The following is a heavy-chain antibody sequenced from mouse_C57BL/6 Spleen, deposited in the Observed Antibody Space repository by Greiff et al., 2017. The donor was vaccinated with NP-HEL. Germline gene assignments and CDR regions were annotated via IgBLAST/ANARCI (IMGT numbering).Heavy chain of an antibody. Sequence: VQRVESGAELARPGASVKMSCKASGYTFTSYTMHWVKQRPGQGLEWIGYINPSSGYTKYNQKFKDKATLTADKSSSTAYMQLSSLTSEDSAVYYCAITTVHYAMDYWGQGTSVTVSS. CDR2: INPSSGYT. D-gene: IGHD1-1*01. CDR3: AITTVHYAMDY. J-gene: IGHJ4*01. CDR1: GYTFTSYT. V-gene: IGHV1-4*01.